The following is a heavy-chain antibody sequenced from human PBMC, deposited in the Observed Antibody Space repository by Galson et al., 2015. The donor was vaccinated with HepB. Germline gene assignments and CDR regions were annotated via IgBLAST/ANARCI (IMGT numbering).Heavy chain of an antibody. Sequence: QSGAEVKKPGESLRISCKGSGYSFTSYWISWVRQMPGKGLEWMGRIDPSDSYTNYSPSFQGHVTISADKSISTAYLQWSSLKASDTAMYYCARHWGSVVQWLVSGGDYWGQGTLVTVSS. CDR3: ARHWGSVVQWLVSGGDY. CDR2: IDPSDSYT. D-gene: IGHD6-19*01. V-gene: IGHV5-10-1*01. CDR1: GYSFTSYW. J-gene: IGHJ4*02.